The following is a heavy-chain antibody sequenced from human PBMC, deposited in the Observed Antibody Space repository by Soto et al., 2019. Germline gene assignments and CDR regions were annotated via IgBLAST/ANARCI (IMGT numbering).Heavy chain of an antibody. CDR1: GFTFSSYA. V-gene: IGHV3-23*01. J-gene: IGHJ4*02. CDR2: ISGSGGST. Sequence: PGGSLRLSCAASGFTFSSYAMSWVRQAPGKGLEWVSAISGSGGSTYYADSVKGRFTISRDNSKNTLYLQMNSLRAEDTAVYYCASQMLRRAVAGTPAGYYFAYWGQGTLVTVSS. CDR3: ASQMLRRAVAGTPAGYYFAY. D-gene: IGHD6-19*01.